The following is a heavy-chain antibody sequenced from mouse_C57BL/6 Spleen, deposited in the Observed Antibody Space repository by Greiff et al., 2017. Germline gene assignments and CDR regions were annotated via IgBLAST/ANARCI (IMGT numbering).Heavy chain of an antibody. Sequence: EVQLQQSGPELVKPGASVKISCKASGYTFTDYYMNWVKQSHGKSLEWIGDINPNNGGTSYNQKFKGKATLTVDKSSSTAYMELRSLTSEDSAVYCCARDYFDYWGQGTTLTVSS. CDR3: ARDYFDY. CDR1: GYTFTDYY. V-gene: IGHV1-26*01. J-gene: IGHJ2*01. CDR2: INPNNGGT.